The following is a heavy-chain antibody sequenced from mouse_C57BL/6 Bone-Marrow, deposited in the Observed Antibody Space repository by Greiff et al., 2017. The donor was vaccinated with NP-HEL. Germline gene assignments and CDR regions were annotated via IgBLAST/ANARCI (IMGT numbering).Heavy chain of an antibody. D-gene: IGHD2-4*01. V-gene: IGHV1-78*01. J-gene: IGHJ3*01. CDR2: IYPRDGST. Sequence: VQLQQSDAELVKPGASVKISCKVSGYTFTDHTIHWMKQRPEQGLEWIGYIYPRDGSTKYNEKFKGKATLTADKSSSTAYMQLNSLTSEDSAVYFCARKSLYYDYDAWFAYWGQGTLVTVSA. CDR3: ARKSLYYDYDAWFAY. CDR1: GYTFTDHT.